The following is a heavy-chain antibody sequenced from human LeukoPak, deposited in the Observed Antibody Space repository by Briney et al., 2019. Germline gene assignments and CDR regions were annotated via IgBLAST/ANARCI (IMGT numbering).Heavy chain of an antibody. V-gene: IGHV1-8*01. CDR2: MNPNSGNT. CDR3: ARGQDSSSWNVWFDP. D-gene: IGHD6-13*01. CDR1: GYTFTSYD. J-gene: IGHJ5*02. Sequence: SVKVSCKASGYTFTSYDINWVRQATGQGLEWMGWMNPNSGNTGYAQKFQGRVTMTRNTSISTAYMELSSLRSEDTAVYYCARGQDSSSWNVWFDPWGQGTLVTVSS.